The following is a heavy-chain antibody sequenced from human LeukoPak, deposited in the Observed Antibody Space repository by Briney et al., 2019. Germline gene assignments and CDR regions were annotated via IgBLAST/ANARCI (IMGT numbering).Heavy chain of an antibody. CDR3: ARQGGRGGALSFFDY. J-gene: IGHJ4*02. D-gene: IGHD1-14*01. Sequence: PSETLSLTCTVSGVSITTTSYYWGWIRQTPGKGLEWIGSTFYRGSTYYNPSLRSRVTISVDASKNQFFLTLSAVTAADTAMFYCARQGGRGGALSFFDYWGQGTLVTVSS. V-gene: IGHV4-39*07. CDR1: GVSITTTSYY. CDR2: TFYRGST.